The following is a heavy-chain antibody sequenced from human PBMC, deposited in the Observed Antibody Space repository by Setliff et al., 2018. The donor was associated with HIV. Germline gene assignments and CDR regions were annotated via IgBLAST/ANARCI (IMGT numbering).Heavy chain of an antibody. Sequence: SETLSLTCTVSGDFISSDYYWGWIRQPPGKGLEWIGYIYHSGSTHYNPSLNSRVAFSVDTSKNQFSLKLYSVTVADTAFYYCARADSSSWFFATFDIWGQGTMVTVSS. CDR1: GDFISSDYY. CDR3: ARADSSSWFFATFDI. V-gene: IGHV4-30-4*08. CDR2: IYHSGST. J-gene: IGHJ3*02. D-gene: IGHD6-13*01.